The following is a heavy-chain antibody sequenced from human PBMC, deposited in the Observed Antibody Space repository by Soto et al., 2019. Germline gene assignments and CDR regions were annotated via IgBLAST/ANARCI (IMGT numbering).Heavy chain of an antibody. Sequence: PSETLSLTCSFTGCSISNYLWSGLRHTPGNGLEWIGDICYTGSTNFNASLKSPVTMSVDTSKNQFSLRLSSVTAADTSVYYCAIGIFCSGSQIYYLDCWGQGSHVPASS. CDR1: GCSISNYL. J-gene: IGHJ4*02. V-gene: IGHV4-59*01. D-gene: IGHD3-3*01. CDR3: AIGIFCSGSQIYYLDC. CDR2: ICYTGST.